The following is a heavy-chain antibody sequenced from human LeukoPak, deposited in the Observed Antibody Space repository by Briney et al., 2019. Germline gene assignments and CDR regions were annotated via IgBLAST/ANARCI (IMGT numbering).Heavy chain of an antibody. V-gene: IGHV4-61*08. D-gene: IGHD1-26*01. Sequence: SETLSLTCTVPGGSISSGDYYWSWIRQPPGKGLEWIGYIYYSGSTNYNPSLKSRVTISVDTSKNQFSLKLSSVTAADTAVYYCASGPSGSYFGYWGQGTLVTVSS. CDR2: IYYSGST. CDR3: ASGPSGSYFGY. J-gene: IGHJ4*02. CDR1: GGSISSGDYY.